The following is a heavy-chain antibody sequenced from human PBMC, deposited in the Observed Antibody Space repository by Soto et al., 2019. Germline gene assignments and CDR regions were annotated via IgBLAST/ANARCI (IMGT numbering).Heavy chain of an antibody. CDR2: IHSDGSST. CDR1: GFTFSYYW. CDR3: XXXXXGAFDL. V-gene: IGHV3-74*01. Sequence: EVQLVESEGGLVQPGGSLRLSCAASGFTFSYYWMHWVRQAPGQGLVWVSRIHSDGSSTTYADSVKGRFTISRDNAKNTLYLQMNSLRAEDXXVYXXXXXXXGAFDLWGQGTMVTVSS. J-gene: IGHJ3*01.